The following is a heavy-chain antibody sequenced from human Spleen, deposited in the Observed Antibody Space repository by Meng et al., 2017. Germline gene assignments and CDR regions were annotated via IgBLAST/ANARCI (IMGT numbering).Heavy chain of an antibody. Sequence: QVQPVHSGPEVKKTGASVKVSCKASDYTFTGYGVSWVGQAPGQGLEWMEWLGAHDGDTSHAPKFQGRVTVSADRPTATAYMELRSLRSDDTAVYYCARGTPGRSYSDYWGQGTLVTV. CDR2: LGAHDGDT. CDR3: ARGTPGRSYSDY. V-gene: IGHV1-18*01. J-gene: IGHJ4*02. D-gene: IGHD3-10*01. CDR1: DYTFTGYG.